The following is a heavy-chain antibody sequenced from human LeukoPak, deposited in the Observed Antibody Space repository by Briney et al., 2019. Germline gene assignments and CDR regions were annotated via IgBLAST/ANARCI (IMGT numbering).Heavy chain of an antibody. D-gene: IGHD2-15*01. CDR2: IYYSGST. CDR3: AGCYSFYYYGMDV. J-gene: IGHJ6*02. CDR1: GGSISSGGYY. Sequence: SQTLSLTCTVSGGSISSGGYYWSWIRQHPGKGLEWIGYIYYSGSTNYNPSLKSRVTILVDTSKNQFSLKLSSVTAADTAVYYCAGCYSFYYYGMDVWGQGTTVAVSS. V-gene: IGHV4-61*08.